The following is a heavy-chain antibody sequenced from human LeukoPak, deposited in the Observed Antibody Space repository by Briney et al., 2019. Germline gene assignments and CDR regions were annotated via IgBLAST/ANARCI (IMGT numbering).Heavy chain of an antibody. V-gene: IGHV3-48*03. D-gene: IGHD3-10*01. J-gene: IGHJ4*02. Sequence: GGSLRLSCAASGFTFSTYEMNWVRQAPGKGLEWVSYISSGSTIYYADSVKGRFTISRDNAKSSLYLQMNSLRAEDTAVYYCARVDYGSGSYYKSFDYWGQGTLVTVSS. CDR2: ISSGSTI. CDR1: GFTFSTYE. CDR3: ARVDYGSGSYYKSFDY.